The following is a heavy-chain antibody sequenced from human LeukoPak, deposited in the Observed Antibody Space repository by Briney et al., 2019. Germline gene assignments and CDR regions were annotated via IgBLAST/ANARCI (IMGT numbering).Heavy chain of an antibody. CDR2: MYYSGST. J-gene: IGHJ4*02. CDR1: GASVSTGSYY. Sequence: SETLSLTCTVSGASVSTGSYYWSWIRQPPGKGLEWIGSMYYSGSTNYNPSLKSRVTISLDTSKNQFSLKLSSVTAADTAVYYCARDRSISWFYYWGQGTLVTVSS. V-gene: IGHV4-61*01. CDR3: ARDRSISWFYY. D-gene: IGHD6-13*01.